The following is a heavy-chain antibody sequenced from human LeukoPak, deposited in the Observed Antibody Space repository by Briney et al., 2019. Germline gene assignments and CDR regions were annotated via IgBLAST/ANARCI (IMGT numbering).Heavy chain of an antibody. CDR2: INCDGSWT. CDR3: VSFYETY. D-gene: IGHD2/OR15-2a*01. Sequence: AGGSLRLSCAASGNYWMHWVRQVPGKGLVWVSHINCDGSWTSYADSVKGRFTISKDNAKNTVYPQMNSLRAEDTAVYYCVSFYETYWGRGTLVTVSS. J-gene: IGHJ4*02. V-gene: IGHV3-74*01. CDR1: GNYW.